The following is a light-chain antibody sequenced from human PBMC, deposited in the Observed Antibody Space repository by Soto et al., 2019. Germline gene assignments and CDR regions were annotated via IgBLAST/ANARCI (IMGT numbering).Light chain of an antibody. CDR3: QQYGNSPFT. V-gene: IGKV3-20*01. CDR2: DAS. CDR1: QSVRGSD. J-gene: IGKJ2*01. Sequence: EIVLTQSPGTESLSPGERVALSCTASQSVRGSDLAWYQHKPGQAPRLLIYDASRRATGIPDRFSGGGSGTDFTLTITSVEPEDFGVYYCQQYGNSPFTFGQGTKLEMK.